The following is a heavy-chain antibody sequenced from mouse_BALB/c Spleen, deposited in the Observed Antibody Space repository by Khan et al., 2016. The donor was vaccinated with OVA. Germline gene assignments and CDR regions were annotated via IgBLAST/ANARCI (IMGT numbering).Heavy chain of an antibody. V-gene: IGHV1-20*02. CDR3: TRIYRSDFDY. Sequence: EVELVESGPELVRPGASVKISCKASGYSFTGYFMNWVMQSHGKSLEWIGRINPHIGETFYNQRFKDKATLTVDESSSTAHMEIRSLASEDSAVYYGTRIYRSDFDYWGQGTTLTVSS. J-gene: IGHJ2*01. D-gene: IGHD1-1*01. CDR1: GYSFTGYF. CDR2: INPHIGET.